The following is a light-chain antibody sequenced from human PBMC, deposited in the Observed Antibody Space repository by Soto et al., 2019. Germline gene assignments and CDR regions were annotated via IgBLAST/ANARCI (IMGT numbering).Light chain of an antibody. Sequence: DIQMTQSPSSLSPSVEDRVIITCRASQSISNHLNWYQQKPGKAPKLLIYKASTVESRVPSRFSGSGSGTQFTLTISTMQPDDLATYYCQQYKSYYTFGQGTKVDIK. J-gene: IGKJ2*01. CDR1: QSISNH. CDR2: KAS. V-gene: IGKV1-5*03. CDR3: QQYKSYYT.